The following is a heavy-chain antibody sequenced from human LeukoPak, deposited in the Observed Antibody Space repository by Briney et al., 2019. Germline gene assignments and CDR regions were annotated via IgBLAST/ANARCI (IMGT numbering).Heavy chain of an antibody. V-gene: IGHV4-34*01. CDR1: GGSFSGYY. CDR2: INHRGST. Sequence: SETLSLTCAVYGGSFSGYYWSWIRQPPGKGLEWIGEINHRGSTNYNPSLKSRVTISVDTSKNQFSLKLSSVTAADTAVYYCARWKQQLVRGYYFDYWGQGTLVTVSS. CDR3: ARWKQQLVRGYYFDY. J-gene: IGHJ4*02. D-gene: IGHD6-13*01.